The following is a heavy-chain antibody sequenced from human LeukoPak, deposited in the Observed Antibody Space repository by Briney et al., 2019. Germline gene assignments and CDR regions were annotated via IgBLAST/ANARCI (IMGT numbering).Heavy chain of an antibody. CDR1: GFTFSSYG. D-gene: IGHD3-10*01. Sequence: GGSLRLSCAASGFTFSSYGMHWVRQAPGMWLEWVAFIRYDGSNKYYADSVKGRFTISRDNSKNTLYLQMNSLRAEDTAVYYCAKDRITMVRGVIGYWGQGTLVTVSS. J-gene: IGHJ4*02. CDR3: AKDRITMVRGVIGY. V-gene: IGHV3-30*02. CDR2: IRYDGSNK.